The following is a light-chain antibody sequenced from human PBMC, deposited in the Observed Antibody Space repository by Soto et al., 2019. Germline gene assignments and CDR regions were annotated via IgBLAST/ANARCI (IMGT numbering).Light chain of an antibody. J-gene: IGKJ5*01. CDR2: DAS. Sequence: EIVLTQSPATLSLSPGEIATLSFSASQSVSSYLAWYQQKPGQAPRLLIYDASNRATGIPARFSGSGSGTGFTLTISSLEPEDFAVYYCQQRSNWPSITFGQGTRLEIK. V-gene: IGKV3-11*01. CDR3: QQRSNWPSIT. CDR1: QSVSSY.